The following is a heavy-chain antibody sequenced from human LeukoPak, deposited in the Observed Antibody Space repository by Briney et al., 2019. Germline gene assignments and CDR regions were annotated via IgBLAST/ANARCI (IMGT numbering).Heavy chain of an antibody. CDR1: GGSISGSSYY. Sequence: SETLSLTCTVSGGSISGSSYYWGWIRQPPGKGLEWIGSIYYSGSTYYNPSLKSRVTISVDTSKNQFSLKLSSVTAADTAVYYCARHINYDYDGNSHYYGMDVWGQGTTVTVSS. J-gene: IGHJ6*02. CDR2: IYYSGST. V-gene: IGHV4-39*01. CDR3: ARHINYDYDGNSHYYGMDV. D-gene: IGHD4-23*01.